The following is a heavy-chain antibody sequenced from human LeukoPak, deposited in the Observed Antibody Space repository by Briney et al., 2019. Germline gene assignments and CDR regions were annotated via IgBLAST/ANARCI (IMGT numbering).Heavy chain of an antibody. V-gene: IGHV4-38-2*02. D-gene: IGHD5-18*01. J-gene: IGHJ4*02. Sequence: PSETLSLTCTVSGYSISTGYYWDWIRQPPGKGLEWIGTFYHGGSTYYNPSLKGRVTISVDTSKNQFSLNLTSVTAADTAVYYCARAPYSYGYLFNWGQGTLVTVSS. CDR3: ARAPYSYGYLFN. CDR1: GYSISTGYY. CDR2: FYHGGST.